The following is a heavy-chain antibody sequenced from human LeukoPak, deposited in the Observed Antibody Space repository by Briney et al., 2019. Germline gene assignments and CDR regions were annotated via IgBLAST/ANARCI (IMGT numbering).Heavy chain of an antibody. Sequence: SVKVSCKASGGTFSSYAISWVRQAPGQGLEWMGGIIPIFGTANYAQKFQGRVTITTDESTSTAYMELSSLRSEDTAVYYCARGIAAAGTPLDYWGQGTLVTVSS. J-gene: IGHJ4*02. D-gene: IGHD6-13*01. V-gene: IGHV1-69*05. CDR3: ARGIAAAGTPLDY. CDR1: GGTFSSYA. CDR2: IIPIFGTA.